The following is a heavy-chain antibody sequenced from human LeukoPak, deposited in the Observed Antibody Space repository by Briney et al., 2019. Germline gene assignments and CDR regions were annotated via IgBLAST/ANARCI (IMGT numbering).Heavy chain of an antibody. CDR3: ATSRMVRGVIIDGSLDYYYGMDV. V-gene: IGHV4-4*07. CDR1: GGSISSYY. CDR2: IYTSGST. D-gene: IGHD3-10*01. J-gene: IGHJ6*02. Sequence: PSETLSLTCTVSGGSISSYYWSWIRQPAGKGLKWIGRIYTSGSTNYNPSLKSRVTMSVDTSKNQFSLKLSSVTAADTAVYYCATSRMVRGVIIDGSLDYYYGMDVWGQGTTVTVSS.